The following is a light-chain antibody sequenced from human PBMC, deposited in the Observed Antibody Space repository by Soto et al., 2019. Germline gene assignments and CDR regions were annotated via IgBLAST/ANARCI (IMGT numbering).Light chain of an antibody. Sequence: IVLTQSPATLSLSPGERATLSCRASQSVGSYLAWYQQKPGQPPRLLIYDASNRPTGTPARFSGSGSGTDFTLTISSLEPEAFAVYYCQQRFSGYSFGQGTKLEIK. CDR3: QQRFSGYS. V-gene: IGKV3-11*01. J-gene: IGKJ2*03. CDR1: QSVGSY. CDR2: DAS.